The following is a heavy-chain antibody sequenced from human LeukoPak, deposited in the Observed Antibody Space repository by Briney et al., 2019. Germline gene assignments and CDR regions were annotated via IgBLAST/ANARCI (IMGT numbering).Heavy chain of an antibody. J-gene: IGHJ4*02. D-gene: IGHD3-3*02. CDR2: VYHSGST. Sequence: PSETLSLTCAVSGASINSLNWWTWVRQPPGKGLEWIGEVYHSGSTRSNPSLKSRVTVSMDKSKNQFSLSLTSVTAADTAVYYCARLADCWGPGTLVTVSS. V-gene: IGHV4-4*02. CDR3: ARLADC. CDR1: GASINSLNW.